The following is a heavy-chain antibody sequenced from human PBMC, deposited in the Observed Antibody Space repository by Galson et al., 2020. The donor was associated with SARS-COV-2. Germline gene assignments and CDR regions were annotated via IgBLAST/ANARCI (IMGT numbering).Heavy chain of an antibody. CDR2: IYPGDSDT. CDR1: GYSFNNYW. CDR3: AKGLRPTAKYYFDY. V-gene: IGHV5-51*01. J-gene: IGHJ4*02. D-gene: IGHD3-16*01. Sequence: KVSCKGSGYSFNNYWIAWVRQMPGKGLELMGIIYPGDSDTTYSPSFQDQVTISADRSISTAYLQWGSLKASDSAIYYCAKGLRPTAKYYFDYWGQGTRVTVSS.